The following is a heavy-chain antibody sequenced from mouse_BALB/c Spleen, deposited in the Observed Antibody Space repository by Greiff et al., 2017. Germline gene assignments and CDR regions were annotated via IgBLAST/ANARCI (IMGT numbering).Heavy chain of an antibody. Sequence: EVQRVESGGGLVKPGGSLKLSCAASGFAFSSYDMSWVRQTPEKRLEWVAYISSGGGSTYYPDTVKGRFTISRDNAKNTLYLQMSSLKSEDTAMYYCARRGNFFDYWGQGTTLTVSS. D-gene: IGHD1-1*01. V-gene: IGHV5-12-1*01. CDR1: GFAFSSYD. J-gene: IGHJ2*01. CDR3: ARRGNFFDY. CDR2: ISSGGGST.